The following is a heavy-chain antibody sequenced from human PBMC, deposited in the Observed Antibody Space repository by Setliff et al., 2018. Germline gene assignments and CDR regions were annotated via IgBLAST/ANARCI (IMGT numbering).Heavy chain of an antibody. CDR1: GYPFVGYY. D-gene: IGHD3-16*01. CDR2: IDPKSGRT. V-gene: IGHV1-2*02. Sequence: WASVKVSCKASGYPFVGYYIYWMRQAPGQGLEWMGWIDPKSGRTKYAVKFQGRVTMTRDTSITTIYMELSSLTSDDTAIYYCAKQGDLAFDYWGQGTQVTVSS. CDR3: AKQGDLAFDY. J-gene: IGHJ4*02.